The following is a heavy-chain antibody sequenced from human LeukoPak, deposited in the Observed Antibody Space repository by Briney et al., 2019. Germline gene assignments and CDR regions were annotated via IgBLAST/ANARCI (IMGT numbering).Heavy chain of an antibody. V-gene: IGHV4-34*01. CDR3: ARCLPIAVAGTGVAFDI. CDR2: INHSGST. J-gene: IGHJ3*02. CDR1: GGSFSGYY. Sequence: PSETLSLTCAVYGGSFSGYYWSWIRQPPGKGLGWTGEINHSGSTNYNPSLKSRVTISVDTSKNQFALKLSSVTAADTAVYYCARCLPIAVAGTGVAFDIWGQGTMVTVSS. D-gene: IGHD6-19*01.